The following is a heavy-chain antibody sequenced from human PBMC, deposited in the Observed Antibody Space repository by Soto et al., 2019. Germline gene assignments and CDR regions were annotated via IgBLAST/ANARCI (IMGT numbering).Heavy chain of an antibody. CDR2: IYHSGST. V-gene: IGHV4-39*07. J-gene: IGHJ3*02. D-gene: IGHD6-13*01. CDR1: GGSISSSGYY. CDR3: ARIAAAESDAFDI. Sequence: SETLSLTCTVSGGSISSSGYYWGWIRQPPGKGLEWIGSIYHSGSTYYNPSLKSRVTISVDTSKNQFSLKLSSVTAADTAVYYCARIAAAESDAFDIWGQGTMVTVSS.